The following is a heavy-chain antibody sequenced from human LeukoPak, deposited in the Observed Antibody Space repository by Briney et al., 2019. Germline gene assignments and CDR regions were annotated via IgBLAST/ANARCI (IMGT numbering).Heavy chain of an antibody. Sequence: ASVKVSCKASGGTFSSYAISWVRQAPGQGLEWMGWMNPNSGNTGYAQKFQGRVTMTRNTSISTAYMELSSLRSEDTAVYYCARGGYSGYDSRWFDPWGQGTLVTVSS. CDR2: MNPNSGNT. CDR3: ARGGYSGYDSRWFDP. D-gene: IGHD5-12*01. J-gene: IGHJ5*02. V-gene: IGHV1-8*02. CDR1: GGTFSSYA.